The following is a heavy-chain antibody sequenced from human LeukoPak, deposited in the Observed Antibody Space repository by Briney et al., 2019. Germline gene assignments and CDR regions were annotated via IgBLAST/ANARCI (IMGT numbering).Heavy chain of an antibody. CDR1: GVSISSYY. CDR2: INTSGST. V-gene: IGHV4-4*07. D-gene: IGHD3-3*01. Sequence: KTSETLSLPCTVSGVSISSYYWSWIRQPAGKGLEWIGRINTSGSTNYNPSLKSRVTMSVDTSKNQFSLKLRSETAADTAVYYCAREVGDFWSGYYVDYWGQGTLVTVSS. J-gene: IGHJ4*02. CDR3: AREVGDFWSGYYVDY.